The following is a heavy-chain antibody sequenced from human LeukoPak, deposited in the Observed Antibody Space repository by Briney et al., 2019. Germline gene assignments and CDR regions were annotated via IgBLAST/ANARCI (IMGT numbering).Heavy chain of an antibody. CDR3: ARDRNEFDY. Sequence: PGGSLRLSCAASGFTFSSYAMHWVRQAPGKGLEWVAVISYDGSNKYYADSVKGRFTISRDNSKNTLCLQMNSLRAEDTAVYYCARDRNEFDYWGQGTLVTVSS. V-gene: IGHV3-30*04. CDR2: ISYDGSNK. J-gene: IGHJ4*02. D-gene: IGHD1-1*01. CDR1: GFTFSSYA.